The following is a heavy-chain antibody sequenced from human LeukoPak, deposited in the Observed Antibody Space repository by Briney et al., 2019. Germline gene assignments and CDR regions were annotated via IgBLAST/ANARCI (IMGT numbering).Heavy chain of an antibody. CDR2: INSDGSST. V-gene: IGHV3-74*01. D-gene: IGHD6-13*01. J-gene: IGHJ6*02. CDR1: GFTFSSYW. CDR3: ARGGYSRYYYGMDV. Sequence: GGSLRLSCAASGFTFSSYWMPWVRQAPGKGLVWVSRINSDGSSTSYADSVKGRFTISRGNAKNTLYLQMNSLRAEDTAVYYCARGGYSRYYYGMDVWGQGTTVTVSS.